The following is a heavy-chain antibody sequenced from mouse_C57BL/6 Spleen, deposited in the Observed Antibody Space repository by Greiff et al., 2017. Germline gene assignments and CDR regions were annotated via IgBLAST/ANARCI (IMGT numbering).Heavy chain of an antibody. Sequence: EVQLQQSGPELVKPGASVKIPCKASGYTFTDYNMDWVKQSHGKSLEWIGDINPNNGGTIYNQKFKGKATLTVDKSSSTAYMELRSLTSEDTAVYYCARPYYYGSSSLFDYWGQGTTLTVSS. D-gene: IGHD1-1*01. CDR1: GYTFTDYN. J-gene: IGHJ2*01. V-gene: IGHV1-18*01. CDR2: INPNNGGT. CDR3: ARPYYYGSSSLFDY.